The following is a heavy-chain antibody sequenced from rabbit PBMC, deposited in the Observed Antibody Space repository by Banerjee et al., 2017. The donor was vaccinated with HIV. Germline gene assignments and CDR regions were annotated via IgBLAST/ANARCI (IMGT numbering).Heavy chain of an antibody. Sequence: QSLEESGGDLVQPGASLTLTCTASGFSFSYKYVMCWVRQAPGKGLEWIACINTSTGNTVYATWAKGRFTISKTSWTTVTLQMTSLTAADTATHFCARELYCDYGYVDLWGPGTLVTVS. CDR2: INTSTGNT. CDR3: ARELYCDYGYVDL. CDR1: GFSFSYKYV. D-gene: IGHD6-1*01. V-gene: IGHV1S40*01. J-gene: IGHJ4*01.